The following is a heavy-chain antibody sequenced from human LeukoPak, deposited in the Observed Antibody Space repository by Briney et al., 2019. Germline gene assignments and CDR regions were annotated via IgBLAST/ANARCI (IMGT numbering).Heavy chain of an antibody. J-gene: IGHJ4*02. Sequence: GGSLRLSCAASGFTLSSYAMHWVRQAPGKGLEYVSAISSNGGSTYYANSVKGRFTISRDNSKNTLYLQMGSLRAEDMAVYYCARGWELLGIDYWGQGTLVTVSS. CDR3: ARGWELLGIDY. CDR2: ISSNGGST. CDR1: GFTLSSYA. D-gene: IGHD1-26*01. V-gene: IGHV3-64*01.